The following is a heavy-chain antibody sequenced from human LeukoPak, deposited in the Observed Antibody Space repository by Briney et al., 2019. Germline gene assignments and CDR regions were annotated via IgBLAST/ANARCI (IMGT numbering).Heavy chain of an antibody. V-gene: IGHV3-23*01. CDR2: ISGSGGST. Sequence: GGSLRLSCAASGFTFSSYAMSWVRQAPGKGLEWVSAISGSGGSTYYADSVKGRFTISRDNSKNTLYLQMNSLRAEDTAVYYCAKVEVGYDSRGYSYFDYWGQGTLVTVSS. CDR3: AKVEVGYDSRGYSYFDY. J-gene: IGHJ4*02. CDR1: GFTFSSYA. D-gene: IGHD3-22*01.